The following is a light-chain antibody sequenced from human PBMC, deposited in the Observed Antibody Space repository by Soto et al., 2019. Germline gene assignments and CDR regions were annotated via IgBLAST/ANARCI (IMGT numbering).Light chain of an antibody. V-gene: IGLV2-14*01. CDR3: SSFTSSTTRV. CDR1: SSDVGGYDY. Sequence: QSVLTQPASVSGSPGQSITISCTGSSSDVGGYDYVSWYQQYPGKAPKLMIYDVSNRPSGVSSRFSGSKSGNTASLTISGLQADDEADYYCSSFTSSTTRVFGTGTKVTVL. CDR2: DVS. J-gene: IGLJ1*01.